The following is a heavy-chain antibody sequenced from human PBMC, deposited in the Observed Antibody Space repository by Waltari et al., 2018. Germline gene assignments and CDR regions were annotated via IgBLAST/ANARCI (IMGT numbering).Heavy chain of an antibody. Sequence: EVQLVESGGGLVQPGGSLRLSCAASGFTFSSYWMSWVGQAPGKGLEWVANIKQDGSEKYYVDSVKGRFTISRDNAKNSLYLQMNSLRAEDTAVYYCAGCYGDYGGWYFDLWGRGTLVTVSS. CDR2: IKQDGSEK. J-gene: IGHJ2*01. D-gene: IGHD4-17*01. CDR1: GFTFSSYW. V-gene: IGHV3-7*01. CDR3: AGCYGDYGGWYFDL.